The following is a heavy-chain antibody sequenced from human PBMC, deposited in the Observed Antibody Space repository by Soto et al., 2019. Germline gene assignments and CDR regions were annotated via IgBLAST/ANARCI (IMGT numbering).Heavy chain of an antibody. CDR2: IIPIFGTA. J-gene: IGHJ4*02. D-gene: IGHD3-9*01. CDR1: GGPFSSYA. CDR3: ARDASDILTGYYDY. V-gene: IGHV1-69*13. Sequence: SVKVSCKASGGPFSSYAISWVRQAPGQGLEWMGGIIPIFGTANYAQKFQGRVTITADESTSTAYMELGSLRSEDTAVYYCARDASDILTGYYDYWGQGTLVTVSS.